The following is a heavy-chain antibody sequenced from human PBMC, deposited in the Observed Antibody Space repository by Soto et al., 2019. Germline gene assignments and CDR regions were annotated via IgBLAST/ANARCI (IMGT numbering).Heavy chain of an antibody. V-gene: IGHV3-23*01. CDR2: ISGSGGST. J-gene: IGHJ6*03. CDR3: AKGGRAYSSTAWYYYYMDV. Sequence: GGSLRLSCAASGFTFSSYAMSWVRQAPGKGLEWVSAISGSGGSTYYADSVEGRFTISRDNSKNTLYLQMNSLRAEDTAVYYCAKGGRAYSSTAWYYYYMDVWGKGTTVTVSS. CDR1: GFTFSSYA. D-gene: IGHD2-2*01.